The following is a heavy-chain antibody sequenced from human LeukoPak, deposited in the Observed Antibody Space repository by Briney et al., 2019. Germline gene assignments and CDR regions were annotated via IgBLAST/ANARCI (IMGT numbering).Heavy chain of an antibody. Sequence: SETLSLTCTVSGDSIRRGSYWGWIRQPPGKGLEWIATIFHSGSIYTNPSLKSRVTISIDTSKNQVSLSLTSVTAADTAFYYCATVATSFSARFEQWGQGTLVAVSS. CDR3: ATVATSFSARFEQ. J-gene: IGHJ1*01. V-gene: IGHV4-38-2*02. CDR2: IFHSGSI. CDR1: GDSIRRGSY. D-gene: IGHD2/OR15-2a*01.